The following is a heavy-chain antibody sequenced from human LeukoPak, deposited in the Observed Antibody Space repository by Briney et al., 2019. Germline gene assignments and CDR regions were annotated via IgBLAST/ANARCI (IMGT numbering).Heavy chain of an antibody. CDR2: IYYSGST. J-gene: IGHJ4*02. D-gene: IGHD2-15*01. Sequence: PSETLSLTCTVSGASISNYYWSWIRQPPGKGLEWIGYIYYSGSTYYNPSLKSRVTISVDTSKNQFSLKLSSVTAADTAVYYCARCRGGSCYPDYWGQGTLVTVSS. CDR3: ARCRGGSCYPDY. V-gene: IGHV4-59*06. CDR1: GASISNYY.